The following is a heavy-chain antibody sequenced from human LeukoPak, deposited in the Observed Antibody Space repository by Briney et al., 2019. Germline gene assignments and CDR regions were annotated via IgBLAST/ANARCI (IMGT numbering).Heavy chain of an antibody. CDR1: GVSISSYY. CDR2: IYYSGST. J-gene: IGHJ5*02. Sequence: SETLSLTCTVSGVSISSYYWSWIRQPPGKGLEWIGYIYYSGSTNYNPSLKSRVTISVDASKNQFSLKLSSVTAADTAVYYCARTHYYGSGSYYRSRGYWFDPWGQGTLVTVSS. CDR3: ARTHYYGSGSYYRSRGYWFDP. V-gene: IGHV4-59*01. D-gene: IGHD3-10*01.